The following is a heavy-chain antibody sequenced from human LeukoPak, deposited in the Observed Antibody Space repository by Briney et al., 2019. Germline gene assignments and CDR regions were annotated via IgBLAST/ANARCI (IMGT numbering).Heavy chain of an antibody. D-gene: IGHD3-22*01. CDR3: ARELPYYYDSSGYSDI. J-gene: IGHJ3*02. Sequence: PSETLSLTCTVSGGSISSGSYYWSWIRQPAGKGLEWIGRIYTSGSTNYNPSLKSRVTISVDTSKNQFSLKLSSVTAADTAVYYCARELPYYYDSSGYSDIWGQGTMVTVSS. CDR1: GGSISSGSYY. V-gene: IGHV4-61*02. CDR2: IYTSGST.